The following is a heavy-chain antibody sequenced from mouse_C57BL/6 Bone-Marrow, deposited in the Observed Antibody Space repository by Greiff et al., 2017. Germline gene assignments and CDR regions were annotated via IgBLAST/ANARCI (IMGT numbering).Heavy chain of an antibody. CDR3: TRSLIYYGTNY. Sequence: EVQLQQSGAELVKPGASVKLSCTASGFNIKDYYIHWVKQRPEQGLEWIGRIDPEDGETKYAPKFQDKATITAATSSNTSYLQRSSLTSEDTAVHYCTRSLIYYGTNYWGQGTTLTVSS. J-gene: IGHJ2*01. V-gene: IGHV14-2*01. CDR1: GFNIKDYY. CDR2: IDPEDGET. D-gene: IGHD1-1*01.